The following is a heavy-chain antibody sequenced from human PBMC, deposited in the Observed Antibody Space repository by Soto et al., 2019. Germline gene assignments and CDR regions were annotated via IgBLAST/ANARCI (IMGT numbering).Heavy chain of an antibody. CDR2: INPNSGGT. CDR1: GYTFTGYY. J-gene: IGHJ4*02. V-gene: IGHV1-2*02. CDR3: VRDFEGSYGYGPFDY. D-gene: IGHD5-18*01. Sequence: GASVKVSCKASGYTFTGYYMHWVRQAPGQGLEWMGWINPNSGGTNYAQKFQGRVTMTRDTSISTAYMELSSLRAEDTAVYYCVRDFEGSYGYGPFDYWGQGTLVTVSS.